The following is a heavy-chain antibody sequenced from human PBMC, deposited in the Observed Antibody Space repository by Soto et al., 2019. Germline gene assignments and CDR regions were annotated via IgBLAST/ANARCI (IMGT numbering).Heavy chain of an antibody. CDR1: GGTFSHHV. CDR3: ARGPYEFWSGYYRPDFHSGMDV. Sequence: QVQLVQSGAEVKKPGSSVKVSCKASGGTFSHHVISWVRQAPGQGLEWMGGIINIFGTANYAQKFQGRVTITADESTSTAHMELSSLSSEDTAVYYCARGPYEFWSGYYRPDFHSGMDVWGQGTTVTVSS. J-gene: IGHJ6*02. CDR2: IINIFGTA. D-gene: IGHD3-3*01. V-gene: IGHV1-69*12.